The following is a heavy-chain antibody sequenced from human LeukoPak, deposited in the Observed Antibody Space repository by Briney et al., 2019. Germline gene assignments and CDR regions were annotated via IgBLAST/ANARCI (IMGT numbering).Heavy chain of an antibody. CDR3: ARVSGTDFDY. CDR1: GLTFSSFW. D-gene: IGHD1-1*01. J-gene: IGHJ4*02. V-gene: IGHV3-7*01. Sequence: PGGSLRLSCAVSGLTFSSFWMSWGRQAPGKGLEWVANIKYDGSEKHYVDSVKGRFTISRDNAKTSLYLQMDSLRAEDTAVYYCARVSGTDFDYWGQGTLVTVSS. CDR2: IKYDGSEK.